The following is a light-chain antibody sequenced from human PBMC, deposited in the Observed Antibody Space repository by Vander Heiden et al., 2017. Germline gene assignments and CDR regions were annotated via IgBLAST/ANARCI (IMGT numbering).Light chain of an antibody. V-gene: IGKV3-20*01. CDR2: GAV. Sequence: EIVLTQSPGTLSFSPRDRALISCRASLCVSGNYLSWYQQKPGQAPRLLIYGAVSRATGIPDRFSGSASGTDFALTISRLEPEDFAVYYCQQYSMSPLTFGGGTRVEIK. J-gene: IGKJ4*01. CDR3: QQYSMSPLT. CDR1: LCVSGNY.